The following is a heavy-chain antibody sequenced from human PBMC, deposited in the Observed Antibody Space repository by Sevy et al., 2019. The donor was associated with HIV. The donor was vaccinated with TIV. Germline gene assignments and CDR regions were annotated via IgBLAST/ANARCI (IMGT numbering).Heavy chain of an antibody. CDR1: GFTFDDYA. CDR3: AKGYSGGYFTHGSNYYYGMDV. V-gene: IGHV3-9*01. Sequence: GGSLRLSCAASGFTFDDYAMHWVRQAPGKGLEWVSGISWNSGSIGYADSVKGRFTISRDNAKNSLTLQMNSLRADDTALYYCAKGYSGGYFTHGSNYYYGMDVWGQGTTVTVSS. CDR2: ISWNSGSI. D-gene: IGHD1-26*01. J-gene: IGHJ6*02.